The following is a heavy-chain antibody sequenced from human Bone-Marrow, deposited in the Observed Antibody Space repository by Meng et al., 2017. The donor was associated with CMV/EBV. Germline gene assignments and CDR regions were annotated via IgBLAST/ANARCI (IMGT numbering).Heavy chain of an antibody. J-gene: IGHJ4*02. D-gene: IGHD6-19*01. CDR1: GFTFSDYE. CDR2: ISDRGGST. V-gene: IGHV3-48*01. CDR3: ARQSPGFSRGWYTPFDY. Sequence: GESLKISCAASGFTFSDYEMNWVRQAPGRGLEWVSYISDRGGSTYYADSVKGRFTISRDNSKNTLYLQMNSLRADDTAVYYCARQSPGFSRGWYTPFDYWGQGTLVTVSS.